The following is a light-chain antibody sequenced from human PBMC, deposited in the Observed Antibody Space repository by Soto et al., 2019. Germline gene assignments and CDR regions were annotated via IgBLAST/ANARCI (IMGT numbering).Light chain of an antibody. V-gene: IGLV2-8*01. Sequence: QSALTQPPSASGSPGQSVTISCTGTSSDIGGYNFVSWYQQHPGKAPKLMIDEVIKRPSGVPDRFSGSKSGNTASLTVSGLQAEDEADYYCSSYADTNNLVFGGGTKGTVL. J-gene: IGLJ2*01. CDR1: SSDIGGYNF. CDR3: SSYADTNNLV. CDR2: EVI.